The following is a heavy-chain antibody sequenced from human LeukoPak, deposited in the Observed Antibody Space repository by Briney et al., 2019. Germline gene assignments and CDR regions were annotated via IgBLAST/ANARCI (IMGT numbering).Heavy chain of an antibody. CDR3: TRRRNYLSHFDY. V-gene: IGHV4-59*12. CDR2: MYSSGST. CDR1: GGSISSYY. J-gene: IGHJ4*02. D-gene: IGHD1-7*01. Sequence: SETLSLTCNVSGGSISSYYWTWIRQPPGKGLEWVGYMYSSGSTNYNPSLKSRVTISVDTSKNQFSLKLSSVTAADTAVYYCTRRRNYLSHFDYWGQGTLVTVSS.